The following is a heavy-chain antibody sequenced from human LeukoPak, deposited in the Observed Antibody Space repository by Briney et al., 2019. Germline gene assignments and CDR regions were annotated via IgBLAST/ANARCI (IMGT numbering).Heavy chain of an antibody. CDR3: AKDRFGSSSWYEADY. Sequence: PGGSLRLSCVASGFTFSSSWMSWVRQAPGKGLEWVSAISGSGGSTYYADSVKGRFTISRDNSKNTLYLQMNSLRAEDTAVYYCAKDRFGSSSWYEADYWGQGTLVTVSS. J-gene: IGHJ4*02. D-gene: IGHD6-13*01. CDR2: ISGSGGST. CDR1: GFTFSSSW. V-gene: IGHV3-23*01.